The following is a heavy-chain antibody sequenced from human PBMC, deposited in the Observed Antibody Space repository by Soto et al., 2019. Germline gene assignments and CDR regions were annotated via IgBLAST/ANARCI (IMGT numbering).Heavy chain of an antibody. V-gene: IGHV3-30*03. Sequence: PGGSLRLSCAASGFTFSSYGMHWVRQAPGKGLEWVAVISYDGSNKYYADSVKGRFTISRDNSKNTLYLQMNSLRAEDTAVYYCARPYDILTGYYSADFDYWSQGTLVTVSS. J-gene: IGHJ4*02. CDR3: ARPYDILTGYYSADFDY. CDR1: GFTFSSYG. CDR2: ISYDGSNK. D-gene: IGHD3-9*01.